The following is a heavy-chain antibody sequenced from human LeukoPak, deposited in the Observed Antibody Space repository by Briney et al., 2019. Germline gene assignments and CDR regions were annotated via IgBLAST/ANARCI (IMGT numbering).Heavy chain of an antibody. Sequence: PGGSLRLSCAASGFTFSSYAMTWVRQAPGKGLEWVSTIRGSDDSTYCADSVKGRFTISRDNSKNTLYLQMNSLKAEDTAIYYCAKDTGPAAGITADYWGQGTLVTVSS. CDR2: IRGSDDST. J-gene: IGHJ4*02. V-gene: IGHV3-23*01. D-gene: IGHD6-13*01. CDR1: GFTFSSYA. CDR3: AKDTGPAAGITADY.